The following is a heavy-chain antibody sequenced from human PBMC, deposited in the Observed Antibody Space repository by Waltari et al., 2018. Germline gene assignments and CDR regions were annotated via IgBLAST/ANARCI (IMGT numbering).Heavy chain of an antibody. CDR3: ARNSRDSHFY. CDR2: INHSGST. J-gene: IGHJ4*01. CDR1: GGSFSSYY. Sequence: QVQLQQWGAGLLKPSETLSLTCAVYGGSFSSYYWSWIRQPPGKGLEWIGEINHSGSTNNNPSRKSRVTISVDTSKNQFSLKLSSVTAADTAVYYCARNSRDSHFYWGQGTLVTVSS. D-gene: IGHD2-15*01. V-gene: IGHV4-34*01.